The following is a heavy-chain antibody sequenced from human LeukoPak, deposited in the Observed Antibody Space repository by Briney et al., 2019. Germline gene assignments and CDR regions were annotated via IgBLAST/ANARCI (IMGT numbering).Heavy chain of an antibody. Sequence: SETLSLTCAVSGYSISSGYYWAWIRQPPRKGLEWIGTIYHTGSTYYTPSLGSRVTISVDTSKNEFSLNLNSVTAADTAVYYCARAGWIITSGIDYWGQGALVTVSS. J-gene: IGHJ4*02. D-gene: IGHD3-10*01. CDR2: IYHTGST. CDR3: ARAGWIITSGIDY. V-gene: IGHV4-38-2*01. CDR1: GYSISSGYY.